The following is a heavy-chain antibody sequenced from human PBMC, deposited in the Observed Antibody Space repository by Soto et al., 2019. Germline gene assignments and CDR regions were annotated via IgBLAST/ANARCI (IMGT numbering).Heavy chain of an antibody. V-gene: IGHV3-7*01. CDR2: IKQDGSEK. Sequence: EVQLVESGGGLVQPGGSLRLSCAASGFTFSNYWMSWVRQAPGKGLEWVANIKQDGSEKYYVDSVKGRFTISRDNAKNSLYLQMNSLRAEDTAVYYCARVQSTGYYYYYGMDVWGQGTTVTVSS. D-gene: IGHD3-9*01. CDR3: ARVQSTGYYYYYGMDV. J-gene: IGHJ6*02. CDR1: GFTFSNYW.